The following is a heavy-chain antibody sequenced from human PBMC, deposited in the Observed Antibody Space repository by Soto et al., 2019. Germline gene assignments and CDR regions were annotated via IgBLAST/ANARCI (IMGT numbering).Heavy chain of an antibody. D-gene: IGHD3-3*01. V-gene: IGHV3-64*01. CDR1: GFTFSSYA. CDR2: ISSNGGST. J-gene: IGHJ6*03. Sequence: PGGSLRLSCAASGFTFSSYAMHWVRQAPGKGLEYVSAISSNGGSTYYANSVKGRFTISRDNSKNTLYLQMGSLRAEDMAVYYCARDPRIRFLEWLDPRNYYYYYMDVWGKGTKVTVAS. CDR3: ARDPRIRFLEWLDPRNYYYYYMDV.